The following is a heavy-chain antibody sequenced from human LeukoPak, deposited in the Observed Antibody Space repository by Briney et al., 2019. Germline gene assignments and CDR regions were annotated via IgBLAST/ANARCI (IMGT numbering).Heavy chain of an antibody. CDR2: IYPGDSDT. Sequence: GESLKISCKGSGYSFTSYWIGWVRQMPGKGLEWMGIIYPGDSDTRYSPSFQGQVTISAEKSISTAYLQWSSLKASDTAMYYCARGRDKTYYDFWSGYYPYFDYWGQGTLVTVSS. V-gene: IGHV5-51*01. J-gene: IGHJ4*02. D-gene: IGHD3-3*01. CDR1: GYSFTSYW. CDR3: ARGRDKTYYDFWSGYYPYFDY.